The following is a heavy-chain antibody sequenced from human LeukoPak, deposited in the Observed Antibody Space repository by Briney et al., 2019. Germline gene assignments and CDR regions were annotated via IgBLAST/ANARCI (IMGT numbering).Heavy chain of an antibody. Sequence: SETLSLTCAVYGASFSGYYCSWIRQPPGKGLEWIGEINHRGSTNYNPSLKSRVTISVDTSKNQFSLMLTSVTAADTAVYYCARRPDVATAPRDFDNWGQGTLVTVSS. CDR1: GASFSGYY. CDR3: ARRPDVATAPRDFDN. CDR2: INHRGST. J-gene: IGHJ4*02. D-gene: IGHD5-18*01. V-gene: IGHV4-34*01.